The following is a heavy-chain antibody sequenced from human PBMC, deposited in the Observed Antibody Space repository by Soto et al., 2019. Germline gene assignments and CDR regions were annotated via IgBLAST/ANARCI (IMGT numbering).Heavy chain of an antibody. CDR1: GFTFSSYA. J-gene: IGHJ6*02. CDR2: ISSNGGST. Sequence: GRSLRLSCSASGFTFSSYAMHWVRQAPGKGLEYVSAISSNGGSTYYADSVKGRFTISRDNSKNTLYLQMSSLRAEDTAVYYCVKDLVHYDSSGYSPYYYYYGMDVWGQGTTVTVSS. V-gene: IGHV3-64D*08. D-gene: IGHD3-22*01. CDR3: VKDLVHYDSSGYSPYYYYYGMDV.